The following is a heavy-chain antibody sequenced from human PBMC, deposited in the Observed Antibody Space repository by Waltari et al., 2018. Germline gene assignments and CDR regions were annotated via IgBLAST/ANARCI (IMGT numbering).Heavy chain of an antibody. V-gene: IGHV5-51*01. CDR3: ARYYSGSYYFGSRLDL. Sequence: EVQLVQSGAEVKRPGESLKISCKTSEDTFSDYWITWVRQTPGKGLEWMGTIDPGDATTRYSPSFQGQVTTSADKSINTAYLQWNSLKASDAATYYCARYYSGSYYFGSRLDLWGQGALVTISS. J-gene: IGHJ5*02. D-gene: IGHD3-10*01. CDR2: IDPGDATT. CDR1: EDTFSDYW.